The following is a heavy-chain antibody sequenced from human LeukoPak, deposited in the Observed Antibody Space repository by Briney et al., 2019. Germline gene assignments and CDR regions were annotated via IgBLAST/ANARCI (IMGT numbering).Heavy chain of an antibody. CDR2: VSISGGTI. CDR3: ARTMITFGGVIVPMGFDY. CDR1: GFIFSDYY. J-gene: IGHJ4*02. V-gene: IGHV3-11*01. Sequence: PGGSLRLSCAASGFIFSDYYMSWIRQAPGKGLEWDSYVSISGGTIYYADSVKGRFTISRDNAENSLYLQMNSLRAEDTAVYYCARTMITFGGVIVPMGFDYWGQGTLVTVSS. D-gene: IGHD3-16*02.